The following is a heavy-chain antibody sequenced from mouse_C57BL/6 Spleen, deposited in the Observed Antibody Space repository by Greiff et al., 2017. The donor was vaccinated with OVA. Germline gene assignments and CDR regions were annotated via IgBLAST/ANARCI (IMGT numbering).Heavy chain of an antibody. Sequence: QVQLQQPGAELVMPGASVKLSCKASGYTFTSYWMHWVKQRPGQGLEWIGEIDPSDSYTNYNQKFKGKSTLTVDKSSSTAYMPLSSLTSEDSAVYSCARGAFITTIYFDVWGTGTTVTVSS. V-gene: IGHV1-69*01. D-gene: IGHD1-1*01. CDR2: IDPSDSYT. CDR3: ARGAFITTIYFDV. J-gene: IGHJ1*03. CDR1: GYTFTSYW.